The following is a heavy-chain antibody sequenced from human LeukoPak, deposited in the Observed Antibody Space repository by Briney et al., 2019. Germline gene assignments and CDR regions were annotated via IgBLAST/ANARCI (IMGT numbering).Heavy chain of an antibody. CDR1: GFTFSTYW. CDR3: ATARVRGVLGAFDI. CDR2: IKQDGSEK. V-gene: IGHV3-7*01. J-gene: IGHJ3*02. Sequence: GGSLRLSCAASGFTFSTYWMSWVRQAPGKGLEWVVNIKQDGSEKYYVDSVKGRFTISRDNAKNSLYLQMNSLRVEDTAVYYCATARVRGVLGAFDIWGQGTMVTVSS. D-gene: IGHD3-10*01.